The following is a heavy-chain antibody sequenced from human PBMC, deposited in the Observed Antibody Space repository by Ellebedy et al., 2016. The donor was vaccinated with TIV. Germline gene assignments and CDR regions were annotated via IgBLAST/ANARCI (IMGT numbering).Heavy chain of an antibody. CDR2: IYYSGSA. CDR3: ARDPALPRGRFDT. CDR1: GGPISNSDYY. J-gene: IGHJ5*02. Sequence: MPSETLSLTCTVSGGPISNSDYYWNWIRQPPGKGLEWIGSIYYSGSAYYNPSLKSRVTVSVDTSKNQFSLNLSSVTAADTAVYYCARDPALPRGRFDTWGQGTLVTVSS. V-gene: IGHV4-39*07.